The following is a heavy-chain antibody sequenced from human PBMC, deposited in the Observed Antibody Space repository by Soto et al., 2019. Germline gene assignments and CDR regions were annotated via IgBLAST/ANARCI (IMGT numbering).Heavy chain of an antibody. D-gene: IGHD6-6*01. J-gene: IGHJ5*02. Sequence: QLQLQESGPGLVKPSETLSLTCTVSGGSISSSSYYWGWIRQPPGKGLEWIGSIYYSGSTYYNPSLKSRVTISVDTSKNQFSLKLSSVTAADTAVYYCARSGAVAARPELANWFDPWGQGTLVTVSS. CDR1: GGSISSSSYY. CDR3: ARSGAVAARPELANWFDP. V-gene: IGHV4-39*01. CDR2: IYYSGST.